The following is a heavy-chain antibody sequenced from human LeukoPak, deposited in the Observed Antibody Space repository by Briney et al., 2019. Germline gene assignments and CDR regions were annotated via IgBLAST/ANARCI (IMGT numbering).Heavy chain of an antibody. J-gene: IGHJ4*02. CDR1: GYTFTDDY. D-gene: IGHD6-6*01. CDR2: INPNSGDT. V-gene: IGHV1-2*02. CDR3: ARDLRGSSMFFDY. Sequence: ASVKVSCKASGYTFTDDYVHWVRQAPGQGLEWMGWINPNSGDTHYPQRFQGRVTLTSDTSISTAYMELSRLSPDDTAFYYCARDLRGSSMFFDYWGQGTLVTVSS.